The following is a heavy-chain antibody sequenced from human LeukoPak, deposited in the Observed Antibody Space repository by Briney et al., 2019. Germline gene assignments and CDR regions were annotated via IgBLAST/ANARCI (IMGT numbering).Heavy chain of an antibody. V-gene: IGHV3-74*03. J-gene: IGHJ4*02. CDR3: ARDRYCTTTRCSDY. CDR1: GFTFSNYW. Sequence: PGGSLRPSCAASGFTFSNYWMHWVRQAPGKGLVWVSRISTDGSSTTYVDSVKGRFTISRDNAKNTLYLEMNSLRAEDTAVYYCARDRYCTTTRCSDYWGQGTLVTVSS. CDR2: ISTDGSST. D-gene: IGHD2-2*01.